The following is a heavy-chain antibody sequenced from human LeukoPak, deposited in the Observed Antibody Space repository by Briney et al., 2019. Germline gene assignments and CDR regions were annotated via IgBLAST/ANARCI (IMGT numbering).Heavy chain of an antibody. D-gene: IGHD2-21*01. CDR3: VREGIPQWYYYMDV. V-gene: IGHV1-18*01. J-gene: IGHJ6*03. Sequence: ASVKVSCKASGYTFTSYGISWVRQAPGQGLEWMGWISTYNGNTNYAQKLQGRVTMTTDTSTTTAYMELRSLRSDDTAVYYCVREGIPQWYYYMDVWGKGTTVTISS. CDR2: ISTYNGNT. CDR1: GYTFTSYG.